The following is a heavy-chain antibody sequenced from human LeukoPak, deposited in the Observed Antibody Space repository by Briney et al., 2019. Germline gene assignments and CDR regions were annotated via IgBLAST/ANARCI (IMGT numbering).Heavy chain of an antibody. V-gene: IGHV3-9*01. Sequence: GRSLRLSCAASGFTFDDYAMHWVRHAPGKGLEWVSGISWNSGSIGYADSVKGRFTISRDNAKNSLYLQMNSLRAEDTALYYCARSSGYSGYDTIDYWGQGTLVTVSS. CDR1: GFTFDDYA. CDR3: ARSSGYSGYDTIDY. J-gene: IGHJ4*02. CDR2: ISWNSGSI. D-gene: IGHD5-12*01.